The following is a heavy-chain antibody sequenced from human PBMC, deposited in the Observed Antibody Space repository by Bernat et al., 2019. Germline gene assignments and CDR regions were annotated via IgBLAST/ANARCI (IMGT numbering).Heavy chain of an antibody. D-gene: IGHD6-19*01. CDR3: ARDLGPSYSSGWYGWFDP. CDR2: IYYSGST. CDR1: GGSISSYY. Sequence: QVQLQESGPGLVKPSETLSLTCTVSGGSISSYYWSWIRQPPWKGLEWIGYIYYSGSTNYNPSLKSRVTISVDTSKNQFSLKLSSVTAADTAVYYCARDLGPSYSSGWYGWFDPWGQGTLVTVSS. J-gene: IGHJ5*02. V-gene: IGHV4-59*01.